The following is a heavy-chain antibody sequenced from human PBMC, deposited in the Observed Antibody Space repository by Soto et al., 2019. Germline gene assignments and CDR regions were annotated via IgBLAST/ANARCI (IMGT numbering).Heavy chain of an antibody. CDR3: ASPRAVEYSSSWYLALDY. V-gene: IGHV1-46*01. CDR1: GYTFTSYY. J-gene: IGHJ4*02. CDR2: INPSGGST. Sequence: ASVKVSCKASGYTFTSYYMHWVRQAPGQGLEWMGIINPSGGSTSYAQKFQGRVTMTRDTSTSTVYMELSSLRSEDTAVYYCASPRAVEYSSSWYLALDYWGQGTLVTVSS. D-gene: IGHD6-13*01.